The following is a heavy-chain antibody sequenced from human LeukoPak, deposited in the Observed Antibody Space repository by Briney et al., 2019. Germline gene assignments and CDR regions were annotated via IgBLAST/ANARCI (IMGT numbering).Heavy chain of an antibody. V-gene: IGHV1-8*02. CDR3: ARLMGGGSPNRTTFDP. CDR1: GYTFTNYD. CDR2: MNPNSGNT. Sequence: ASVTVSCQTSGYTFTNYDVTWVRQATGQGLEWMGWMNPNSGNTGYAQKFQGRVTMTRDTSISTAYMELSSLRSEDTAVYYCARLMGGGSPNRTTFDPWGQGTLVTVSS. J-gene: IGHJ5*02. D-gene: IGHD2-15*01.